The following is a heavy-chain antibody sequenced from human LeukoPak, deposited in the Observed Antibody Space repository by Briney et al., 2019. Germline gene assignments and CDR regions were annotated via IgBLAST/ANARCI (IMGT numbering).Heavy chain of an antibody. CDR3: AKGLSKYCTNGVCYFAGGYYFDY. Sequence: GGSLRLSCAASGFTFSSYAMSWVRQAPGKGLEWVSAISGSGGSTYYADSVKGRFTISRDNSKNTLYLQMNSLRAEDTAVYYCAKGLSKYCTNGVCYFAGGYYFDYWGQGTLVTVSS. V-gene: IGHV3-23*01. J-gene: IGHJ4*02. CDR1: GFTFSSYA. D-gene: IGHD2-8*01. CDR2: ISGSGGST.